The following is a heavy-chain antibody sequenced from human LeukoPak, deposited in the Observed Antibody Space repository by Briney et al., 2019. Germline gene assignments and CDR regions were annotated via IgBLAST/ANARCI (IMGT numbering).Heavy chain of an antibody. J-gene: IGHJ4*02. V-gene: IGHV3-43D*03. Sequence: GGSLRLSCAASGFTFSGSAMHWVRQAPGKGLEWVSLISWDGGSTYYADSVKGRFTISRDNAKNSLYLQMNSLRAEDTALYYCASGGIYYGAAFDFWGQGTLVTASS. CDR1: GFTFSGSA. D-gene: IGHD1-26*01. CDR2: ISWDGGST. CDR3: ASGGIYYGAAFDF.